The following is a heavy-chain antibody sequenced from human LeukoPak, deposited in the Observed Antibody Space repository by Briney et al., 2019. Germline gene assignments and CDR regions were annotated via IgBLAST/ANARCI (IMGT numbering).Heavy chain of an antibody. CDR3: ARDLSAVGYYDFWSGYYTGMDAFDI. V-gene: IGHV3-7*01. Sequence: GGSLRLSCAASGFTFSSYWMSWVRQPPGKGLDWVANIKQDGSEKYYVDSVKGRFTISRDNAKNSLYLQMNSLRAEDTAVYYCARDLSAVGYYDFWSGYYTGMDAFDIWGQGTMVTVSS. CDR2: IKQDGSEK. CDR1: GFTFSSYW. J-gene: IGHJ3*02. D-gene: IGHD3-3*01.